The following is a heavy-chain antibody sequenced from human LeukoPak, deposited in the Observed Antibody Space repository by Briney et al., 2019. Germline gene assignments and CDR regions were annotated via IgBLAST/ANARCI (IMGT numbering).Heavy chain of an antibody. V-gene: IGHV4-34*01. CDR3: ARERDHYDYVWGSYRLAFNWFDP. J-gene: IGHJ5*02. CDR2: INHSGST. D-gene: IGHD3-16*02. Sequence: PSETLSLTCAVYGGCFSGYYWSWIRQPPGKGLEWIGEINHSGSTNYNPSLKSRVTISVDTSKNQFSLKLSSVTAADTAVYYCARERDHYDYVWGSYRLAFNWFDPWGQGTLVTVSS. CDR1: GGCFSGYY.